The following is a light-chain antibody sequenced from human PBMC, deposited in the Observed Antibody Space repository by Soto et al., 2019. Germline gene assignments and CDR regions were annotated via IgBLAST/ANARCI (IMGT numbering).Light chain of an antibody. J-gene: IGKJ1*01. CDR1: QAISSN. V-gene: IGKV3-15*01. Sequence: EIVLTQSPGSLSLSPWERATLSCRASQAISSNLAWYQQKPGQAPRLLIYGASTRATGIPARFSGSGSGTEFTLTISSLFSEDFAVYYCQQYNSWPTFGQGTKVDIK. CDR3: QQYNSWPT. CDR2: GAS.